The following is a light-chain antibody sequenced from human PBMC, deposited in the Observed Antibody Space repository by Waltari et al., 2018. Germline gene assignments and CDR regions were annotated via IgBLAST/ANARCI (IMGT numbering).Light chain of an antibody. CDR1: SSDVGIYRF. J-gene: IGLJ2*01. V-gene: IGLV2-14*01. Sequence: QSALTQPASVSGSPGQSITISCTGTSSDVGIYRFFSCYQQHPGKAPKLMIYEVSNRPSGVSNRFSGSKSGNTASLTISGLQAEDEADYYCSSYTTSTSYVVFGGGTKLTVL. CDR2: EVS. CDR3: SSYTTSTSYVV.